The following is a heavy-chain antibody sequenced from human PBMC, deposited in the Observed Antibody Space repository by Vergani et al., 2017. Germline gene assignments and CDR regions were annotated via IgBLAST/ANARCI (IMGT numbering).Heavy chain of an antibody. J-gene: IGHJ4*02. Sequence: EVQLLESGGGLVQPGGSLRLSCAASGFTFSTYAMTWVRQAPGKGLEWVSTISSDGGSTYYADSVKGRFTISRDNSKNTLSLQMNSLTAEDAAIYYCAGPPGTGAYYCGGFDYWGQGILVTVSS. CDR3: AGPPGTGAYYCGGFDY. V-gene: IGHV3-23*01. D-gene: IGHD3-22*01. CDR2: ISSDGGST. CDR1: GFTFSTYA.